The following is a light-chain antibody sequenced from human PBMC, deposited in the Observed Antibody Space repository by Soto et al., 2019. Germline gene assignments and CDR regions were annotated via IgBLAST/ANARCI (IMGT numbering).Light chain of an antibody. Sequence: EIVLTQSPGTLSLSPGERATLSCRASQSVSRYLAWYQHKVGQAPRLLIYDASSRATGIPARFSGSGSGTEFTLTISSLQPDDFATYYCQQYSTYTPRTFGQGTKVDIK. CDR3: QQYSTYTPRT. V-gene: IGKV3-11*01. CDR1: QSVSRY. CDR2: DAS. J-gene: IGKJ1*01.